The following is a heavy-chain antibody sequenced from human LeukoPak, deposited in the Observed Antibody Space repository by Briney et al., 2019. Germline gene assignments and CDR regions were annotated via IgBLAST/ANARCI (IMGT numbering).Heavy chain of an antibody. J-gene: IGHJ4*02. D-gene: IGHD3-3*01. CDR1: GFAFSSYC. CDR3: AKVGFGAPS. Sequence: GGSLRLSCAASGFAFSSYCMHLVRQAPGHGLEWVAFIRYDGSNKYYADSVKGRFTISRDNSKNTLYLQMNSLRAEETAVYYCAKVGFGAPSGGQGTLVTVSS. V-gene: IGHV3-30*02. CDR2: IRYDGSNK.